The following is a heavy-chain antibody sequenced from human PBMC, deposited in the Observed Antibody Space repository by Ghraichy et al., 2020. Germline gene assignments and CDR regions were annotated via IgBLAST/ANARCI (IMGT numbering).Heavy chain of an antibody. J-gene: IGHJ4*02. CDR3: ARASYSSSSPFDY. V-gene: IGHV4-4*07. D-gene: IGHD6-6*01. CDR2: IYTGGST. Sequence: SETLSLTCTVSGGSISSYYWSWIWQPAGKGLEWIGRIYTGGSTNYIPSLKSRVTMSVDTSKNQFSLKLSSVTAADTAVYYCARASYSSSSPFDYWGQGTLVTVSS. CDR1: GGSISSYY.